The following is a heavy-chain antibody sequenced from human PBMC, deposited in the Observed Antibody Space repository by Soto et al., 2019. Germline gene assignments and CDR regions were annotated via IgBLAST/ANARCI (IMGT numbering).Heavy chain of an antibody. CDR2: INAGNGNT. D-gene: IGHD3-3*01. J-gene: IGHJ6*02. Sequence: ASVKVSCKASGYTFTSYAMHWVRQAPGQGLEWMGWINAGNGNTKYSQKFQGRVTITRDTSASTAYMELSSLRSEDTAVYYCARDPLGFGDFWSGYYSGAGYGMDVWGQGTTVTVSS. CDR3: ARDPLGFGDFWSGYYSGAGYGMDV. V-gene: IGHV1-3*01. CDR1: GYTFTSYA.